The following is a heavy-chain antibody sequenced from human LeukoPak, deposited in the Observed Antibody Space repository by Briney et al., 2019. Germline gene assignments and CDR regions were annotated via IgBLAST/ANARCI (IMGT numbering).Heavy chain of an antibody. D-gene: IGHD3-16*01. J-gene: IGHJ5*02. CDR1: GGSISSYY. Sequence: SETLSPTCTVSGGSISSYYWSWIRQPPGKGLEWIGYIYYSGSTNYNPSLKSRVTISVDTSKNQFSLKLSSVAAADTAVYYCARTPVAGGKVWFDPWGQGTLVTVSS. CDR3: ARTPVAGGKVWFDP. CDR2: IYYSGST. V-gene: IGHV4-59*01.